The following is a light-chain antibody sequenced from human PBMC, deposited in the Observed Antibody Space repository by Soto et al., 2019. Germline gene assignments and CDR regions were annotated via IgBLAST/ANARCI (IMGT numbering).Light chain of an antibody. J-gene: IGKJ1*01. Sequence: EIVLTQSPGTLSLSPGERATLSCRASQSVGSSYLARYQQKPGQAPRLLIYGASSRATGIPDRFSGSASGTDFSLPITRLQPEDFAVYYCQQYGNSPWTFGQGTKVEIK. CDR2: GAS. CDR3: QQYGNSPWT. V-gene: IGKV3-20*01. CDR1: QSVGSSY.